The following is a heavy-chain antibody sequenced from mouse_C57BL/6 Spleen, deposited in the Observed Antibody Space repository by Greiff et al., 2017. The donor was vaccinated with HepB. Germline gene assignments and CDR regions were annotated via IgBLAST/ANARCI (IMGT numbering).Heavy chain of an antibody. CDR1: GYTFTSYW. CDR3: SRSSIATVLGDDY. J-gene: IGHJ2*01. V-gene: IGHV1-52*01. D-gene: IGHD1-1*01. Sequence: QVQLKQPGAELVRPGSSVKLSCKASGYTFTSYWMHWVKQRPIQGLEWIGNIDPSDSETHYNQKFKDKATLTVDKSSSTAYMQLSSLTSEDSAVYYCSRSSIATVLGDDYWGQGTTLTVSS. CDR2: IDPSDSET.